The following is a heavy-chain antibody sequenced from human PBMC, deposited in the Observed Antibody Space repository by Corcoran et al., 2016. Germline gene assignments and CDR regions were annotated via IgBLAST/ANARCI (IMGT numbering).Heavy chain of an antibody. D-gene: IGHD6-13*01. CDR3: ASAVGVEQQLLSWFDP. V-gene: IGHV1-69*01. J-gene: IGHJ5*02. Sequence: QVQLVQSGAEVKKPGSSVKVSCKASGGTFSSYAISWVRQAPGRGLEWMGGIIPIFGTANYAQKFQGRVTITADESTSTAYMELSSLRSEDTAVYYCASAVGVEQQLLSWFDPWGQGTLVTVSS. CDR2: IIPIFGTA. CDR1: GGTFSSYA.